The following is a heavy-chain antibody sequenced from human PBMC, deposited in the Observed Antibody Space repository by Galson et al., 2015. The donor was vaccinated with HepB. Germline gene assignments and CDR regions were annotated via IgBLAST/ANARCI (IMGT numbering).Heavy chain of an antibody. CDR1: GYTFTSYG. CDR3: AKDAAAGYHYFDF. J-gene: IGHJ4*02. Sequence: SVKVSCKASGYTFTSYGISWVRQAPGQGLEWMGWISAYNGNTNYAQKLQGRVTMTTDTSTSTAYMELRSLRSDDTAVYYCAKDAAAGYHYFDFWGQGTLVTVSS. CDR2: ISAYNGNT. D-gene: IGHD6-13*01. V-gene: IGHV1-18*04.